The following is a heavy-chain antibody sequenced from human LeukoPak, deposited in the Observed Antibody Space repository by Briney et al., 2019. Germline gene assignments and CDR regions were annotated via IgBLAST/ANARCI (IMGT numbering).Heavy chain of an antibody. Sequence: SQTLSLTCTVSGGSISSGGYYWSWIRQPPGKGLEWIGEINHSGSTNYNPSLKSRVTISVDTSKNQFSLKLSSVTAADTAVYYCARRSTRHSMVRGFYPWGQGTLVTVSS. CDR1: GGSISSGGYY. V-gene: IGHV4-30-2*01. CDR2: INHSGST. CDR3: ARRSTRHSMVRGFYP. D-gene: IGHD3-10*01. J-gene: IGHJ5*02.